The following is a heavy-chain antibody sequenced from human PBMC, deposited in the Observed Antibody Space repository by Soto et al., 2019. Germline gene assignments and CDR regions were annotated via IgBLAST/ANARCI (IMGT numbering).Heavy chain of an antibody. D-gene: IGHD1-26*01. V-gene: IGHV4-34*02. J-gene: IGHJ4*02. CDR3: AREEPASMHLDY. CDR1: SGSFSDYY. Sequence: QVQLQQWGAGLLKPSETLSLTCAVYSGSFSDYYWSWIRQTPEKGLEWIGEVSHSGSTTYNPSLKNRVTIAIDTSKNQFSLTLSSVTAADTAMYFCAREEPASMHLDYWGQGNLVTVSS. CDR2: VSHSGST.